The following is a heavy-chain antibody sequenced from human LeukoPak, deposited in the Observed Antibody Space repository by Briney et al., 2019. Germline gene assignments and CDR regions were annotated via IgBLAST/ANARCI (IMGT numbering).Heavy chain of an antibody. CDR3: AKGLEPGAFDI. J-gene: IGHJ3*02. Sequence: PGGSLRLSCAASGFTFSTYGMHWVRQAPGKGLEWVSAISGGGHSTYYADSVKGRFTISRDNSKNTLYLQMNSLRAEDTAVYFCAKGLEPGAFDIWGQGTRVTVSS. CDR1: GFTFSTYG. V-gene: IGHV3-23*01. CDR2: ISGGGHST. D-gene: IGHD1-1*01.